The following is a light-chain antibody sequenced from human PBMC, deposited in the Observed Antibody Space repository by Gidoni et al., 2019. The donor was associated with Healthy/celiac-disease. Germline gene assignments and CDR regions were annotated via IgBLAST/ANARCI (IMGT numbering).Light chain of an antibody. CDR3: AAWDDSLSGWV. CDR1: SSNIGSNY. V-gene: IGLV1-47*01. J-gene: IGLJ3*02. Sequence: QSVLTQPPSASGPPGQRVTISCSGSSSNIGSNYVYWYQQLPGTAPKLLIYRNNQRPSGVPDRFSGSKSGTSASRAISGLRSEDEADYYCAAWDDSLSGWVFGGGTKLTVL. CDR2: RNN.